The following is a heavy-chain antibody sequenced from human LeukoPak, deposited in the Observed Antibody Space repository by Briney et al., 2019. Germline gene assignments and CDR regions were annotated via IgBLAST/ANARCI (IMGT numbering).Heavy chain of an antibody. V-gene: IGHV3-23*01. CDR2: ISDSGYST. D-gene: IGHD4-17*01. Sequence: GGPLRFSCAASGFTFSSSAMSWVRQAPGKGLEWVSAISDSGYSTYYADSVKGRFTISRDNPRHTLYLQIHSLRAEDTAVYYCAKDRLRFFDFWGQGALVTVS. CDR1: GFTFSSSA. J-gene: IGHJ4*02. CDR3: AKDRLRFFDF.